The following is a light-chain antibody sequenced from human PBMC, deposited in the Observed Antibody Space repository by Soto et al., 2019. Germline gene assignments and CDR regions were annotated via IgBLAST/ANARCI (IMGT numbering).Light chain of an antibody. Sequence: DIQMTQSPSTLSASVGDRVTITCRASQSISSWLAWYQQKPGKAPKLLIYKASSLERGVPSRFSGCGSGTEFTLTISSLQPDDFATYYCQQYRAFGQGTKLEIK. J-gene: IGKJ2*01. CDR3: QQYRA. V-gene: IGKV1-5*03. CDR2: KAS. CDR1: QSISSW.